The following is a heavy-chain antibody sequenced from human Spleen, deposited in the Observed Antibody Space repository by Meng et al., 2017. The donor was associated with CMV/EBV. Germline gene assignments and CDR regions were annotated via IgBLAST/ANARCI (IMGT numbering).Heavy chain of an antibody. CDR2: IYTSGST. V-gene: IGHV4-4*07. J-gene: IGHJ4*02. D-gene: IGHD3-10*01. CDR1: GGSISSYY. Sequence: QVQLQEAGRGLVKPSETLSLTGTVSGGSISSYYWSWIRQPAGKGLEWIGRIYTSGSTNYNPSLKSRVTMSVDTSKNQFSLKLSSVTAADTAVYYCARDLPYENYYGSGSYPNYWGQGTLVTVSS. CDR3: ARDLPYENYYGSGSYPNY.